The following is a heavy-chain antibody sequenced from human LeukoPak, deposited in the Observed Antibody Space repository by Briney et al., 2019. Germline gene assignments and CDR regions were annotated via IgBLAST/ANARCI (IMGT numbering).Heavy chain of an antibody. D-gene: IGHD2-2*01. CDR1: GGSFSGYY. CDR2: INHSGST. Sequence: SQTLSLTCAVYGGSFSGYYWSWIRQPPGKGLEWIGEINHSGSTNYNPSLKSRVTISVDTSKNQFSLKLSSVTAADTAVYYCARHTHYCSSTSCAANDAFDIWGQGTMVTVSS. CDR3: ARHTHYCSSTSCAANDAFDI. V-gene: IGHV4-34*01. J-gene: IGHJ3*02.